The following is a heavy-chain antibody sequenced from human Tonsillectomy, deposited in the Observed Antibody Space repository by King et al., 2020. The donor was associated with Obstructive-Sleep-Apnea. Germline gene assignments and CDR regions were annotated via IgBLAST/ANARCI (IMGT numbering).Heavy chain of an antibody. CDR1: GDSISSSNW. J-gene: IGHJ4*02. Sequence: QLQESGPGLVKPSGTLSLTCAVSGDSISSSNWWSWVRQPPGKGLEWIGEIYHSGSTNYNPSPKSRVTISVDKSQNQFSLKLSSVTAADTAVYFCARVVVPPAMFPAYFDYWGQGTLVTVSS. CDR3: ARVVVPPAMFPAYFDY. D-gene: IGHD2-2*01. CDR2: IYHSGST. V-gene: IGHV4-4*02.